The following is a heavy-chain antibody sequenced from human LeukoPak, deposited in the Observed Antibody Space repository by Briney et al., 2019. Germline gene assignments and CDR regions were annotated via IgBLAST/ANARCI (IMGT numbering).Heavy chain of an antibody. Sequence: SQSLSLTCTVSGGSISSSNYYWGWIRQPPGKGLEWIGGSYYSGSTYYNPSLKSRVTISVDTSKNQFSLKLSSVTAADTAVYYCARLDGYCSGGSCYSVSFVDPWGQGTLVTVS. CDR3: ARLDGYCSGGSCYSVSFVDP. CDR1: GGSISSSNYY. CDR2: SYYSGST. D-gene: IGHD2-15*01. V-gene: IGHV4-39*01. J-gene: IGHJ5*02.